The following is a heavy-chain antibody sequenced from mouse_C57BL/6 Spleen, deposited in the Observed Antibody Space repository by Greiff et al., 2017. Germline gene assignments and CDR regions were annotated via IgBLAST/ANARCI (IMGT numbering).Heavy chain of an antibody. Sequence: QVQLQQSGAELARPGASVKLSCKASGYTFTSYGISWVKQRTGQGLEWIGEISPRSGNTYYNEKFKGKATLTADNSSSTAYMELRSLTSEDSAVYFCARHDDCYYFYALDYWGQGTSVTVSS. CDR3: ARHDDCYYFYALDY. V-gene: IGHV1-81*01. J-gene: IGHJ4*01. CDR2: ISPRSGNT. CDR1: GYTFTSYG. D-gene: IGHD2-3*01.